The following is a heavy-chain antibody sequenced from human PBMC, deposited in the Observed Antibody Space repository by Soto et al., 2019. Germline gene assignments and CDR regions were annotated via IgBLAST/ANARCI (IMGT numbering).Heavy chain of an antibody. V-gene: IGHV1-69*01. D-gene: IGHD3-22*01. J-gene: IGHJ4*02. CDR1: GGTFCSYA. CDR2: IIPIFGTA. Sequence: QVQLVQSGAEVKKPGSSVKVSCKASGGTFCSYAISWVRQAPGQGLEWMGGIIPIFGTANYAQKFQGRVTITADESTSTAYMELSSLRSEDTAVYYCARESYYYDSSGYYYVADYWGQGTLVTVSS. CDR3: ARESYYYDSSGYYYVADY.